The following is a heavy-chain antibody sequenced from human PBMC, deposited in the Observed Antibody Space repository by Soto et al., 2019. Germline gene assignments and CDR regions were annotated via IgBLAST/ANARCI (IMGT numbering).Heavy chain of an antibody. CDR3: ARDGPMDRAFDI. V-gene: IGHV1-18*01. J-gene: IGHJ3*02. CDR1: GYTFTSYT. Sequence: GASVKVSCKASGYTFTSYTITWVRQAPGQGLEWMGWINPYNSNTNYAQKFQDRVTMTTDTSTSTAYMELRSLRSDDTAVYYCARDGPMDRAFDIWGQGTMVTVSS. CDR2: INPYNSNT. D-gene: IGHD3-10*01.